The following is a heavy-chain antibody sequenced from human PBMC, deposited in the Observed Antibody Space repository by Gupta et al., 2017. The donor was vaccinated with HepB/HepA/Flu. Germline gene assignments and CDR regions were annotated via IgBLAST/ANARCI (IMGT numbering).Heavy chain of an antibody. CDR1: GFTFNNYD. CDR2: ISYDGSNK. Sequence: QVQLVESGVGVVQPGRSLRLSCAASGFTFNNYDMHWVRQAPGKGLDWVAVISYDGSNKYFEDSVKGRFTISRDNSKNTLYLQMNSLRREDTAVYYCAKGPTMTTLDYWGQGTLVTVSS. D-gene: IGHD4-17*01. CDR3: AKGPTMTTLDY. J-gene: IGHJ4*02. V-gene: IGHV3-30*18.